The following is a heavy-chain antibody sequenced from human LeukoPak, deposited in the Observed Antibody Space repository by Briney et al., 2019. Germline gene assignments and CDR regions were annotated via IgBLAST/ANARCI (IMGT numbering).Heavy chain of an antibody. CDR2: INPNSGGT. D-gene: IGHD3-10*01. V-gene: IGHV1-2*02. J-gene: IGHJ5*02. Sequence: ASVKVSCKASGYTFTGYYMHWVRQAPGQGLEWMGWINPNSGGTNYAQKFQGRVTMTRDTSISTAYMELSRLRSEDTAVYYCANYVPCPALYYYGSGSYCGWFDPWGQGTLVTVSS. CDR3: ANYVPCPALYYYGSGSYCGWFDP. CDR1: GYTFTGYY.